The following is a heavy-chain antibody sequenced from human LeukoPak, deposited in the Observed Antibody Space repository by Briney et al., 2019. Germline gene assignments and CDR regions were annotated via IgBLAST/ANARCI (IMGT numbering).Heavy chain of an antibody. CDR3: AKPIYNSGWYDY. J-gene: IGHJ4*02. Sequence: GGSLRLSCAASGFSFSPYGMHWVRQAPGKGLEWVAAIWEDGSNIHYADAVKGRFTISRDNSKNTLYLQMNRLRAEDTALYYCAKPIYNSGWYDYWGQGTLVTVAS. V-gene: IGHV3-33*06. D-gene: IGHD6-19*01. CDR2: IWEDGSNI. CDR1: GFSFSPYG.